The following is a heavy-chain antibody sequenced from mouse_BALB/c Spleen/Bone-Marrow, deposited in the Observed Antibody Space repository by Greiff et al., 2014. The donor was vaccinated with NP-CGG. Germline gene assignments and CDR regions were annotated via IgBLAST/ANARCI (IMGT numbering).Heavy chain of an antibody. CDR1: GFTFSNFG. CDR3: ARSGTLGAMDY. J-gene: IGHJ4*01. D-gene: IGHD3-3*01. CDR2: ISSGSSTI. Sequence: EVQLVESGGGLAQPGGSRKLSCAASGFTFSNFGMHWVRQAPEKGLEWVAYISSGSSTIYYADTMKGRFTISRDNPKNTLFLQMTSLRSEDTAMYYCARSGTLGAMDYWGQGTSVTVSS. V-gene: IGHV5-17*02.